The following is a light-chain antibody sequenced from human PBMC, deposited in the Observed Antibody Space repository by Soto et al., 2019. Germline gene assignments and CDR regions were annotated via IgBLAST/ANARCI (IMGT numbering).Light chain of an antibody. CDR2: QDS. Sequence: SYELTQPPSVSVSPGQTASITCSGDKLGNKYVCWYQQKPGQSPMLVIYQDSKRPSGIPERFSGSNSGNTATLTISGTQAMDEADYYCQAWDSSTAVFGGGTKLTVL. CDR1: KLGNKY. CDR3: QAWDSSTAV. J-gene: IGLJ2*01. V-gene: IGLV3-1*01.